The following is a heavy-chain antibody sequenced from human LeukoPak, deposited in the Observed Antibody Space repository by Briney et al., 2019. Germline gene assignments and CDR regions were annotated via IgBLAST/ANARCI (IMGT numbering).Heavy chain of an antibody. CDR1: GFTFDDYA. CDR2: ISWNNDNI. CDR3: ASPGYNWNYEDY. Sequence: GGSLRLSCAASGFTFDDYAMHWVRLAPGKGLEWVSGISWNNDNIHYADSVKGRFTISRDNAKNSLYLQMNSLRAEDTAVYYCASPGYNWNYEDYWGQGTLVTVSS. J-gene: IGHJ4*02. V-gene: IGHV3-9*01. D-gene: IGHD1-7*01.